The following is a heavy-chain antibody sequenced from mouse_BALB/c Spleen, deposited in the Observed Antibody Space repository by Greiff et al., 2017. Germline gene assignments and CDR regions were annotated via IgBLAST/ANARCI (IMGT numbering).Heavy chain of an antibody. V-gene: IGHV3-2*02. CDR3: ARWGYEEGFAY. CDR2: ISYSGST. Sequence: EVQLQESGPGLVKPSQSLSLTCTVTGYSITSDYAWNWIRQFPGNKLEWMGYISYSGSTSYNPSLKSRISITRDTSKNQFFLQLNSVTTEDTATYYCARWGYEEGFAYWGQGTLVTVSA. D-gene: IGHD2-14*01. J-gene: IGHJ3*01. CDR1: GYSITSDYA.